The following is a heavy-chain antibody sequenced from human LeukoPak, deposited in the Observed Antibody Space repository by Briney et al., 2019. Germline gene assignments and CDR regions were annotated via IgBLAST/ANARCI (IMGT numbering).Heavy chain of an antibody. J-gene: IGHJ4*02. CDR1: GFTFSNYA. V-gene: IGHV3-48*01. Sequence: GSLRLSCAVSGFTFSNYAMSWVRQAPGKGLEWVSYISSSSSTIYYADSVKGRFTISRDNAKNSLYLQMNSLRAEDTAVYYCAREYSSGWYGTHFDYWGQGTLVTVSS. CDR3: AREYSSGWYGTHFDY. D-gene: IGHD6-19*01. CDR2: ISSSSSTI.